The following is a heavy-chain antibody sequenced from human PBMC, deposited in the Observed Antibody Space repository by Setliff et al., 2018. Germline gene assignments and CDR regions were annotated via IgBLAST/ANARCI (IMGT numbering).Heavy chain of an antibody. V-gene: IGHV4-39*01. Sequence: SETLSLTCTVPGGSISSISYYWGWIRQPPGKGLEWIGTVYDSGTTYYNPSLKSRVTIFVDTSKNQFSLNLNSVTAADTAIYYCAGRPQNTPMGPCDYWGQGTLVTVSS. CDR1: GGSISSISYY. CDR2: VYDSGTT. CDR3: AGRPQNTPMGPCDY. D-gene: IGHD5-18*01. J-gene: IGHJ4*02.